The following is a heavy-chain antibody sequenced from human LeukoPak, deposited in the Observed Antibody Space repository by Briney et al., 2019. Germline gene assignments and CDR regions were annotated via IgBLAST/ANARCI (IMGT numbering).Heavy chain of an antibody. CDR1: GGSISGYY. V-gene: IGHV4-4*09. J-gene: IGHJ6*04. CDR2: IYSSGST. Sequence: SETLSLTCSVSGGSISGYYWSWIRQPPGQTLEWIGYIYSSGSTNYNPSLQSRVTMSVDTSMHHFSLRLSSVTPADTAVYYCARFTYTTRPSDVWGKGTTVTVSS. CDR3: ARFTYTTRPSDV. D-gene: IGHD6-6*01.